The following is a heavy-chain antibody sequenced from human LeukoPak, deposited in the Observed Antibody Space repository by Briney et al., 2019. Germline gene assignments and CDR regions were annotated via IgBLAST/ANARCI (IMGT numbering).Heavy chain of an antibody. J-gene: IGHJ6*04. CDR3: AREENYYYGMDV. Sequence: NPSQTLSLTCTVSGGSVSSGSYYWSWIRQPPGKGLEWIGYIYYSGSTNYNPSLKSRVTISVDTSKNQFSLKLSSVTAADTAVYYCAREENYYYGMDVWGKGTTVTVSS. CDR1: GGSVSSGSYY. CDR2: IYYSGST. V-gene: IGHV4-61*01.